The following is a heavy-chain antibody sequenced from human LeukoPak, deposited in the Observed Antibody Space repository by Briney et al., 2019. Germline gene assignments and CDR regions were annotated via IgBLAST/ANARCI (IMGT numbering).Heavy chain of an antibody. Sequence: SSETLSLTCSVSDDSITIYYWTWIRQPPGKGLEWIGYIDHTGTTNYNPSLNSRVTISRDTSKNHFSLQLSSVTAADTAVYYCASFGPLGWLEGDGYWGQGTLVTVSS. CDR3: ASFGPLGWLEGDGY. V-gene: IGHV4-59*08. CDR2: IDHTGTT. J-gene: IGHJ4*02. D-gene: IGHD5-12*01. CDR1: DDSITIYY.